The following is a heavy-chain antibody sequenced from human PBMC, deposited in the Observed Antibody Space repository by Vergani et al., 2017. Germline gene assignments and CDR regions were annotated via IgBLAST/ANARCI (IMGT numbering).Heavy chain of an antibody. J-gene: IGHJ4*02. D-gene: IGHD3-10*01. Sequence: VQLLESGGDLVQPGGSLRLSCAASGFTFIMHAMSWVRQAPGKGLEWIGEIYHSGSTKYHPSFRSRMTISVDRSKNQVSLKLSSVTVADTAMYYCVRGPDYKGSGTQPRWGQGTLVTVSS. CDR3: VRGPDYKGSGTQPR. CDR2: IYHSGST. V-gene: IGHV4-4*02. CDR1: GFTFIMHAM.